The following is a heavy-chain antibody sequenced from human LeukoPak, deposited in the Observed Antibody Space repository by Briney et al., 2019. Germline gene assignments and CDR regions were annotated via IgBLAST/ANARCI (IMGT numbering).Heavy chain of an antibody. CDR1: GFTFSSYW. CDR2: IRQDGSEK. Sequence: GGSLRLSCAASGFTFSSYWMSWVRQAPGKGLEWVANIRQDGSEKYYVDPVKGRFTISRDNAKNSLYLQMNSLRAEDTAVYYCARLPYSIYQLLSDCWGQGTLVTVSS. D-gene: IGHD2-2*01. CDR3: ARLPYSIYQLLSDC. J-gene: IGHJ4*02. V-gene: IGHV3-7*01.